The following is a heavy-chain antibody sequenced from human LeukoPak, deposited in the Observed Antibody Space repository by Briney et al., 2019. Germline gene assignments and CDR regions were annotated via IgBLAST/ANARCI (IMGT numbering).Heavy chain of an antibody. J-gene: IGHJ3*02. D-gene: IGHD3-16*02. Sequence: TLSLTCTVSGGSISSGGYYWSWIRQPPGKGLEWIGYIYHSGGTYYNPSLKSRVTLSLDSSNNHFSLNLSSLTAADTAVYYCATNSDGRWGSYPHDAFDIWGQGTVVTVSS. CDR2: IYHSGGT. V-gene: IGHV4-30-2*01. CDR1: GGSISSGGYY. CDR3: ATNSDGRWGSYPHDAFDI.